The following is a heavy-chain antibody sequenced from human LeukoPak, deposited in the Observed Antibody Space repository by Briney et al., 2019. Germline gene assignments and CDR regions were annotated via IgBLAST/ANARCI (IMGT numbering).Heavy chain of an antibody. CDR3: ARDRRDGYPYYFDY. J-gene: IGHJ4*02. D-gene: IGHD5-24*01. CDR2: IYYSGST. CDR1: GGSIRSYY. Sequence: SETLSLTCTVSGGSIRSYYWSWIRQPPGKGLEWIGYIYYSGSTNYNPSLKSRVTISVDTSKNQFSLKLSSVTAADTAVYYCARDRRDGYPYYFDYWGQGTLVTVSS. V-gene: IGHV4-59*01.